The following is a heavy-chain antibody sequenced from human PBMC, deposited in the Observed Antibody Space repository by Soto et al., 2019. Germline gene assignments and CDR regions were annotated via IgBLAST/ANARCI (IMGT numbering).Heavy chain of an antibody. CDR2: ISDDGDST. V-gene: IGHV3-23*01. J-gene: IGHJ6*02. CDR1: GFTFSDNA. D-gene: IGHD2-2*01. Sequence: GGSLRLSCGASGFTFSDNAMTWVRQAPGKGLEWVSSISDDGDSTYYADSVKGRFAVSRDNSKNTLFLHMNSLGAEDTAVYYCAQSLSTAVNYRLDVWGQGTSVTVSS. CDR3: AQSLSTAVNYRLDV.